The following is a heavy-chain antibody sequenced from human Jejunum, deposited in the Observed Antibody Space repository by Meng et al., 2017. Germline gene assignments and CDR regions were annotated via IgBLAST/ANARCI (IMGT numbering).Heavy chain of an antibody. CDR3: ARDLDNGGWAFDI. CDR2: ITNNGGSP. Sequence: GGSLRLSCAASGFTFSAFPMHWVRQAPGKGLEYVSSITNNGGSPWYSNSVKGRFTISRDNSKNTLYLQMGSLRPEDMAVYYCARDLDNGGWAFDIWGQGTMVTVSS. D-gene: IGHD2-8*01. J-gene: IGHJ3*02. V-gene: IGHV3-64*01. CDR1: GFTFSAFP.